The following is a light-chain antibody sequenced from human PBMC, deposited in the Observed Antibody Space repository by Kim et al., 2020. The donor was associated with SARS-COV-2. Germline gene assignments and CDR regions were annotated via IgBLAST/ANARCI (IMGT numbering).Light chain of an antibody. CDR3: SSYTSTSTVV. J-gene: IGLJ2*01. V-gene: IGLV2-14*03. Sequence: QSALTQPASVSGSPGQSITISCTGTSNDVGRYNYVSWYQQHPGKAPKFIIYDVSRRPPGVSNRFSGSKSGNTASLTISGLQPEDEGDYYCSSYTSTSTVVFGGGTKLTVL. CDR1: SNDVGRYNY. CDR2: DVS.